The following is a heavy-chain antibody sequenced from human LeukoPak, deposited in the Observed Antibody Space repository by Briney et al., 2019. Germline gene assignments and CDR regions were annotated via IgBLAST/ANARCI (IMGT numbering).Heavy chain of an antibody. V-gene: IGHV4-34*01. CDR3: AGGRYSSSWYVRRRSYNWFDP. J-gene: IGHJ5*02. CDR2: INHSGST. CDR1: GGSFSGYY. Sequence: SETLSLTCAVNGGSFSGYYWSWIRQPPGKGLEWIGEINHSGSTNYNPSLKSRVTISVDTSKNQFSLKLSSVTAADTAVYYCAGGRYSSSWYVRRRSYNWFDPWGQGTLVTVSS. D-gene: IGHD6-13*01.